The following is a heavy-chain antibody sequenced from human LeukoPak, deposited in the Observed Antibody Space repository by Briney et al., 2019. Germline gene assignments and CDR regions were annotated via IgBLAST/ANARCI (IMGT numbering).Heavy chain of an antibody. CDR1: GYTFTGYY. CDR2: INPNSGGT. J-gene: IGHJ3*01. Sequence: ASVKVSCKASGYTFTGYYMHWVRQAPGQGLEWMGWINPNSGGTNYAQKFQGRVTMTRDTSIDTAYMELSGLRSDDTAVYYCARVGFERPRSSISVVRGVIRPNAFDLWGQGTMVTVSS. CDR3: ARVGFERPRSSISVVRGVIRPNAFDL. V-gene: IGHV1-2*02. D-gene: IGHD3-10*01.